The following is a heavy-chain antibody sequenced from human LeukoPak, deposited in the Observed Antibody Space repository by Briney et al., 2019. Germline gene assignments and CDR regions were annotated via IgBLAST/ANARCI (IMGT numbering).Heavy chain of an antibody. D-gene: IGHD3-22*01. Sequence: GRSLRLSCAASGFTFSSYGMHWVRQAPGKGLEWVAVISYDGSNKYYADSVKGRFTISRDNSKNTLYLQMNSLRAEDTAVYYCAKDKEVAYDSSGFYDYWGQGTPVTVSS. CDR2: ISYDGSNK. J-gene: IGHJ4*02. CDR3: AKDKEVAYDSSGFYDY. V-gene: IGHV3-30*18. CDR1: GFTFSSYG.